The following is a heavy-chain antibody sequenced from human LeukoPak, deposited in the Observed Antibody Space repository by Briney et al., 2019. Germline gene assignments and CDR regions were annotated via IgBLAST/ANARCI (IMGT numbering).Heavy chain of an antibody. D-gene: IGHD3-10*01. Sequence: SETLSLTCTVSGGSISSSNYYWSWIRQPAGKGLEWIGRIYTSGTTNYNPSLKSRVTISIDTSKNQFSLKLSSVTAADTAVYYCARGLWFGDENPPYFDYWGQGTLVTVSS. J-gene: IGHJ4*02. CDR2: IYTSGTT. CDR1: GGSISSSNYY. CDR3: ARGLWFGDENPPYFDY. V-gene: IGHV4-61*02.